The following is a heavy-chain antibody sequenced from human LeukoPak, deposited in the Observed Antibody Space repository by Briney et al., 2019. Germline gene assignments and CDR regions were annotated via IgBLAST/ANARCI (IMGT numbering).Heavy chain of an antibody. CDR3: ARTIEWGLLSLRY. Sequence: PSETLSLTCTVSGGSISSSSYYWGWIRQPPGKGLEWNGSIYYSGSTYYNPSLKSRVTISVDTSKNQCSLKLSSVTAADTAVYYCARTIEWGLLSLRYWGQGTLVTVSS. D-gene: IGHD1-26*01. CDR1: GGSISSSSYY. CDR2: IYYSGST. V-gene: IGHV4-39*07. J-gene: IGHJ4*02.